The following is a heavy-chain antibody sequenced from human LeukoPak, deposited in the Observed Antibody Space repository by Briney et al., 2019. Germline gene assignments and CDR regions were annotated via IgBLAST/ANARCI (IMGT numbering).Heavy chain of an antibody. CDR3: AREGRGYYDSSGYPHPADY. CDR2: VWYDGRNK. V-gene: IGHV3-33*01. CDR1: GFTFSSYG. D-gene: IGHD3-22*01. Sequence: GGSLRLSCAASGFTFSSYGMHWVRQAPGKGLEWVAVVWYDGRNKYYADSVKGRFTISRDNSKNTLYMQMNSLRAEDTAVYYCAREGRGYYDSSGYPHPADYWGQGTLVTVSS. J-gene: IGHJ4*02.